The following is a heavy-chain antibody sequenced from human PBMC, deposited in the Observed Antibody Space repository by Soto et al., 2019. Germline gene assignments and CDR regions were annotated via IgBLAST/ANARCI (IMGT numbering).Heavy chain of an antibody. D-gene: IGHD2-15*01. CDR1: GFSLNTRAVG. V-gene: IGHV2-5*01. J-gene: IGHJ3*01. CDR2: INWNDDK. CDR3: AHRHYLGGLDV. Sequence: QITLKEAGPTLVKPTQTLTLTCTFSGFSLNTRAVGVAWIRQPPGKALEWLALINWNDDKRYSPSLKDKLTITKDTSTNHVVLTMTNIDPVDTATYFCAHRHYLGGLDVWGQGTTVTVSS.